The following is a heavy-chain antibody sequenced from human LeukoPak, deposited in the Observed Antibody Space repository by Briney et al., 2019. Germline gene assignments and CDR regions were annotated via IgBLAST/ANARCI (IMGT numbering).Heavy chain of an antibody. CDR1: GFTFSSYW. V-gene: IGHV3-7*03. J-gene: IGHJ6*02. D-gene: IGHD6-19*01. CDR3: ARDQVSSGWYLDYYYGMDV. Sequence: GGSLGLSCAASGFTFSSYWMSWVRQAPGKGLEWVANIKQDGSEKYYVDSVKGRFTISRDNAKNSLYLQMNSLRAEDTAVYYCARDQVSSGWYLDYYYGMDVWGQGTTVTVSS. CDR2: IKQDGSEK.